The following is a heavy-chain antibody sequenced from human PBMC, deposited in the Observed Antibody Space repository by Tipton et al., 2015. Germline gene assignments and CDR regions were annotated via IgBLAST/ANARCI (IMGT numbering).Heavy chain of an antibody. CDR3: AKRLGTSIVGATYFDY. CDR2: ISASGITT. Sequence: SLRLSCAASGFTFSIYAMSWVRQAPGKGLEWVSIISASGITTYYADSVKGRFTISRDNSKNTLYLQMNSLRAEDTAVYYCAKRLGTSIVGATYFDYWGQGTLVTVSS. CDR1: GFTFSIYA. J-gene: IGHJ4*02. V-gene: IGHV3-23*01. D-gene: IGHD1-26*01.